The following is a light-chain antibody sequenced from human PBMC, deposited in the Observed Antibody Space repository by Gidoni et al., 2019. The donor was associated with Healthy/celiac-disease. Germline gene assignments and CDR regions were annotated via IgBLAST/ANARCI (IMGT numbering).Light chain of an antibody. Sequence: EIVLTQSPGNLSLSPGERATLSCRASQSVSSSYLAWYQQKPGQAPRLLIYGASSRATGIPDRFSGSGSGTDFTLTISRLEPEDFAVYYCQQYGSSLSPPFAFGPGTKVDIK. CDR3: QQYGSSLSPPFA. J-gene: IGKJ3*01. CDR2: GAS. V-gene: IGKV3-20*01. CDR1: QSVSSSY.